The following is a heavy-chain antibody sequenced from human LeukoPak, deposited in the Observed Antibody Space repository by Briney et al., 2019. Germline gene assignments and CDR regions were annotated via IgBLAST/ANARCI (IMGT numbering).Heavy chain of an antibody. D-gene: IGHD5-24*01. CDR3: ARDGEMATIGNWFDP. J-gene: IGHJ5*02. Sequence: SETLSLTCTVSGGSISSYYWSWIRQPPGKGLEWIGYIFYSGSTNYNPSLKSRVTISVYTSKNQFSLKLSSVTAADTAVYYCARDGEMATIGNWFDPWGQGTLVTVSS. CDR2: IFYSGST. V-gene: IGHV4-59*01. CDR1: GGSISSYY.